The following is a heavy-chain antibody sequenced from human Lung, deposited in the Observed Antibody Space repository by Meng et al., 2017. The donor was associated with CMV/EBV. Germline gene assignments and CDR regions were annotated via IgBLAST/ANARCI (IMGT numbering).Heavy chain of an antibody. CDR2: IYSGGGT. J-gene: IGHJ4*02. D-gene: IGHD6-6*01. CDR1: GFTVSSNH. V-gene: IGHV3-66*02. Sequence: GGSLRLSXEPSGFTVSSNHMSWVRQAPGKGLEWVSVIYSGGGTHCADSVKGRFTTSRYNSKNTLYLQMNSLRAEDTAVYNCARDPIEYSSSLSDYWGQGTLVTVSS. CDR3: ARDPIEYSSSLSDY.